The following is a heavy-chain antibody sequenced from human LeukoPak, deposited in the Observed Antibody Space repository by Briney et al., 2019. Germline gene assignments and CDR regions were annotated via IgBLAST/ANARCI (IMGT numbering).Heavy chain of an antibody. CDR1: GFPFSIYG. Sequence: GGSLRLSCAGSGFPFSIYGMSWVRQAPGKGLEWVSAISGSGGSTYYADSVKGRFTISRDNSKNTLYLQMNSLRAEDTAVYYCANSAVAGSHYWGQGTLVTVSS. J-gene: IGHJ4*02. V-gene: IGHV3-23*01. CDR3: ANSAVAGSHY. D-gene: IGHD6-19*01. CDR2: ISGSGGST.